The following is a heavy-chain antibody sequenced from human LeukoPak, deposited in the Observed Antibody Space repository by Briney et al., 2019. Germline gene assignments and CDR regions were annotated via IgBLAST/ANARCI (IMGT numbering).Heavy chain of an antibody. D-gene: IGHD1-26*01. V-gene: IGHV4-59*08. CDR2: IYYSGSA. CDR3: ASGSYYFDY. Sequence: SQTLSLTCTVSGGSIRRYYCSWIRQPPGKGLEWIGYIYYSGSAKYNPSLKSRATISVDTSKNQFSLKLNSVTAADTAVYYCASGSYYFDYWGQGTLVTVSS. J-gene: IGHJ4*02. CDR1: GGSIRRYY.